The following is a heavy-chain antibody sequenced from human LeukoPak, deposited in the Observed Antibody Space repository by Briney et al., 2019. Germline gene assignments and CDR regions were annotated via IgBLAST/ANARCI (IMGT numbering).Heavy chain of an antibody. D-gene: IGHD5-24*01. CDR1: GFTFSIHG. V-gene: IGHV3-23*01. Sequence: VQPGGTLRLSCAASGFTFSIHGMSWVRRAPGKGLEWVSGISPGADITYYAESVKGRFTISRDNSKNTLYLQINTLRAEDTAIYYCAKDCGWLHFCSWGQGTLVTVSS. CDR2: ISPGADIT. CDR3: AKDCGWLHFCS. J-gene: IGHJ5*02.